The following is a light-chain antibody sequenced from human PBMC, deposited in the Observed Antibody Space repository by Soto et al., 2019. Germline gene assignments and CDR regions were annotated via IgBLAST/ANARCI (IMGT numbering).Light chain of an antibody. CDR2: RTD. V-gene: IGLV1-44*01. J-gene: IGLJ2*01. CDR1: TSNFGTKT. CDR3: ASWDDVLHGPL. Sequence: QSVLTQPPSASGTPGQKVTISCSGTTSNFGTKTVSWYQQLPGAAPKLLIYRTDQLSSGVPDRFSGSKSGTSASLAISGLRSEDEAYYFCASWDDVLHGPLFGGGTKLTV.